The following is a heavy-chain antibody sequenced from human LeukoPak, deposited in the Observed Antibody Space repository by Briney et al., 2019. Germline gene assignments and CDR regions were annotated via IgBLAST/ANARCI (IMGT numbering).Heavy chain of an antibody. CDR3: AHISKYYSGSENFGYFDY. CDR1: GFSLSTFGMR. Sequence: SGPALVKPTQTLTLTCTFSGFSLSTFGMRVAWIRQPPGRALEWLARIDWDDDKFYSTSLKTRLAISKDTSKNQVVLTMANVDPMDTATYYCAHISKYYSGSENFGYFDYWGQGTLVTVSS. CDR2: IDWDDDK. V-gene: IGHV2-70*04. J-gene: IGHJ4*02. D-gene: IGHD3-10*01.